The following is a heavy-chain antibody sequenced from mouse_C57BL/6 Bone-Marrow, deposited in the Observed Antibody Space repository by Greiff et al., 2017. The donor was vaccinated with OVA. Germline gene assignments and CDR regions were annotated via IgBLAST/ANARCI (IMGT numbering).Heavy chain of an antibody. CDR1: GYTFTSYW. CDR3: ARITKVVANWYFGV. CDR2: IDPSDSYT. V-gene: IGHV1-50*01. J-gene: IGHJ1*03. D-gene: IGHD1-3*01. Sequence: VQLQQPGAELVKPGASVKLSCKASGYTFTSYWMQWVKQRPGQGLEWIGEIDPSDSYTNYNQKFKGKATLTVDTSSSTAYMQLSSLTSEDSAVYYCARITKVVANWYFGVWGTGTTVTVSS.